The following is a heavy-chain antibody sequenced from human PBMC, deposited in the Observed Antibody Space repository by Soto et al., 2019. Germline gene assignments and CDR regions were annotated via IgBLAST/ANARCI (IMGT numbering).Heavy chain of an antibody. D-gene: IGHD3-22*01. CDR1: GFTFGDYA. J-gene: IGHJ6*02. Sequence: LRLSCTASGFTFGDYAMSWFRQAPGKGLEWVGFIRSKAYGGTTEYAASVKGRFTISRDDSKSIAYLQMNSLKTEDTAVYYCTRDRRYYDSSGYRYYYGMDVWGQGTTVTVSS. V-gene: IGHV3-49*03. CDR3: TRDRRYYDSSGYRYYYGMDV. CDR2: IRSKAYGGTT.